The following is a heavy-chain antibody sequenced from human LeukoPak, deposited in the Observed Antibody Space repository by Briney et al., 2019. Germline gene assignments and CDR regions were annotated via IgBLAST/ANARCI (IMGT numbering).Heavy chain of an antibody. Sequence: ASVKVSCKASGYTFTSYAMHWVRQAPGQRLEWMGWINAGNGNTKYSQKFQGRVTITRDTSASTAYMELSSLRSEDTAVYYCARGESWFGESNDAFDIWGQGTMVTVSS. V-gene: IGHV1-3*01. D-gene: IGHD3-10*01. CDR3: ARGESWFGESNDAFDI. CDR2: INAGNGNT. CDR1: GYTFTSYA. J-gene: IGHJ3*02.